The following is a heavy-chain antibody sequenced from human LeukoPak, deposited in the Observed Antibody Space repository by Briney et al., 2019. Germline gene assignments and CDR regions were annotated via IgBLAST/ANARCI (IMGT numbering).Heavy chain of an antibody. J-gene: IGHJ3*02. V-gene: IGHV4-59*01. Sequence: PSETLSLTCTVSGGSISSYYWSWIRQPPGKGLEWVGYIYYSGSTNYNPSLKSRVTISVDTSKNQFSLKLSSVTAADTAVYYCAREELRGGQDAFDIWGQGAMVTVSS. CDR2: IYYSGST. CDR1: GGSISSYY. CDR3: AREELRGGQDAFDI. D-gene: IGHD1-26*01.